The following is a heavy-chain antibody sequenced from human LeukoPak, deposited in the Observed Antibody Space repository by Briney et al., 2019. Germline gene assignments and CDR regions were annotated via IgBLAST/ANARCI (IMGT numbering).Heavy chain of an antibody. CDR1: GGSFSGYY. CDR2: INHSGST. Sequence: SETLSLTCAVYGGSFSGYYWSWIRQPPGKGLEWIGEINHSGSTNYNPSLKSRVTISVDTSKNQFSLKLSSVTAADTAVYYCARSIAADDLSIDYWGQGTLVTVSS. J-gene: IGHJ4*02. V-gene: IGHV4-34*01. CDR3: ARSIAADDLSIDY. D-gene: IGHD6-13*01.